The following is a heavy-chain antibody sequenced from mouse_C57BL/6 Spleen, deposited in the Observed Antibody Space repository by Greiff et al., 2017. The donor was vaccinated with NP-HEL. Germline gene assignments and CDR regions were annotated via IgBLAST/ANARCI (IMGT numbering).Heavy chain of an antibody. J-gene: IGHJ4*01. Sequence: QVQLKESGPGLVQPSQSLSITCTVSGFSLTSYGVHWVRQSPGKGLEWLGVIWRGGSTDYNAAFMSRLSITKDNSKSQVFFKMNSLQADDTAIYYCAKNMKVYDGYSYYAMDYWGQGTSVTVSS. CDR3: AKNMKVYDGYSYYAMDY. D-gene: IGHD2-3*01. V-gene: IGHV2-5*01. CDR1: GFSLTSYG. CDR2: IWRGGST.